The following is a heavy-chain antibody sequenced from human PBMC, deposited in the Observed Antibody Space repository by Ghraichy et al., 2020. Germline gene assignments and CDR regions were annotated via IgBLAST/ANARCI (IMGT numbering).Heavy chain of an antibody. J-gene: IGHJ4*02. CDR3: AKGLRNTIFGVVIIEYDY. V-gene: IGHV3-23*01. CDR1: GFTFSSYA. Sequence: GESLNISCAASGFTFSSYAMSWVRQAPGKGLEWVSAISGSGGSTYYADSVKGRFTISRDNSKNTLYLQMNSLRAEDTAVYYCAKGLRNTIFGVVIIEYDYWGQGTLVTVSS. CDR2: ISGSGGST. D-gene: IGHD3-3*01.